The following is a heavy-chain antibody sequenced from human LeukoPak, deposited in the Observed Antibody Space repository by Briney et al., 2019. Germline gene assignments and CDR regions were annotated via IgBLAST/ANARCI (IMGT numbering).Heavy chain of an antibody. CDR2: IYTSGRT. V-gene: IGHV4-4*09. CDR1: GGSISSYY. Sequence: PETLSLTCTVSGGSISSYYWSWIRQPPGKGLEWIGYIYTSGRTNYNPSLKSRVTISVDTSKNQFSLKLSPVTAADTAVYYCARHDGIAAAGKYYFDYWGQGTLVTVSS. J-gene: IGHJ4*02. CDR3: ARHDGIAAAGKYYFDY. D-gene: IGHD6-13*01.